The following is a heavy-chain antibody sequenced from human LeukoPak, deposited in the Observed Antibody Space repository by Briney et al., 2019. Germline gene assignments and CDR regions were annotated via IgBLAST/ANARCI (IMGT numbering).Heavy chain of an antibody. Sequence: SETLSLTCTVSGGSISSYYWSWIRQPPGKGLEWIGYMYYSGSTNYSPSLKSRVTISGDTSKNQFSLKLSSVTAADTAVYYCARAERRYWFDPWGQGTLVTVSS. CDR1: GGSISSYY. J-gene: IGHJ5*02. V-gene: IGHV4-59*01. CDR2: MYYSGST. CDR3: ARAERRYWFDP. D-gene: IGHD1-1*01.